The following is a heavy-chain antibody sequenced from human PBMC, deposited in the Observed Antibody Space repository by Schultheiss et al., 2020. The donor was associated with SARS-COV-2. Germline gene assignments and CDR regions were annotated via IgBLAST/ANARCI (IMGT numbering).Heavy chain of an antibody. V-gene: IGHV4-61*01. CDR1: GGSVSSDSYY. Sequence: GSLKLSCTVSGGSVSSDSYYWSWIRQPPGKGLEWIGYIYYSGSTNYNPSLKSRVTISVDTSKNQFSLKLSSVTAADTAVYYCARDLGESGGYWGQGTLVTVSS. D-gene: IGHD3-10*01. J-gene: IGHJ4*02. CDR2: IYYSGST. CDR3: ARDLGESGGY.